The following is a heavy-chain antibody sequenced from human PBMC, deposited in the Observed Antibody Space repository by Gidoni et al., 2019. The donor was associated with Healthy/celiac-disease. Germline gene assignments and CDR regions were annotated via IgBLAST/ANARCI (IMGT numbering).Heavy chain of an antibody. Sequence: EVQPLASGGGLVQPGGSLRLSCAASGFRFSSYAMSWVRQAPGKGLEWVSAISGIGGSTYYADSVKGRFTISRDNSKNTLYLQMNSLRAEDTAVYYCAKDSRSGGNYDETDYWGQGTLVTVSS. J-gene: IGHJ4*02. CDR1: GFRFSSYA. V-gene: IGHV3-23*01. CDR3: AKDSRSGGNYDETDY. D-gene: IGHD3-16*01. CDR2: ISGIGGST.